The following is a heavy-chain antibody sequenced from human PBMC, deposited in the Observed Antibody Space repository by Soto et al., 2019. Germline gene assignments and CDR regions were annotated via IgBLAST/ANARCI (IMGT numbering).Heavy chain of an antibody. CDR1: GGSLRGYY. CDR3: ARGGSWVEKYYYGSGSSLDP. V-gene: IGHV4-34*01. J-gene: IGHJ5*02. CDR2: INHSGST. D-gene: IGHD3-10*01. Sequence: PSETLSLPWAVYGGSLRGYYWTWIRQTPGKGLEWIGEINHSGSTNYNPSLKSRVTISVDTSKNQFSLKLSSVTAADTAVYYCARGGSWVEKYYYGSGSSLDPRGQGNLVTVCS.